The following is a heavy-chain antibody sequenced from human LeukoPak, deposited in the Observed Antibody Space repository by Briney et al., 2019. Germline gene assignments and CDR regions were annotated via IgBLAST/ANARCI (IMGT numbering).Heavy chain of an antibody. V-gene: IGHV4-59*01. D-gene: IGHD4-17*01. CDR2: IYYSGST. CDR1: GGSIRSYY. J-gene: IGHJ4*02. CDR3: ARGLSGDYFNFDF. Sequence: AETLSLTCTVSGGSIRSYYWSWIRQPPGKGLEWIGYIYYSGSTNYNPSLKSRVTISVGTSKDHFSLKLNSVTAADTAVYYCARGLSGDYFNFDFWGQGTLV.